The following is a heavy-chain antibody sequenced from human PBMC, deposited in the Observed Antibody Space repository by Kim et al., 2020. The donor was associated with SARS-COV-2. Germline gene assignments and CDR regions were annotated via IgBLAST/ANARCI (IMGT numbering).Heavy chain of an antibody. Sequence: GGSLRLSCAASGFAFSSYSMNWVRQAPGRGLEWVSCITPTNNFIYYAESVKGRFTISRDSANNSLVLQMNSLRADDTAIYYCARGSFEEKSLQFYRNDVFDLWGQGTKVTVSS. V-gene: IGHV3-21*01. CDR1: GFAFSSYS. CDR2: ITPTNNFI. J-gene: IGHJ3*01. D-gene: IGHD3-3*01. CDR3: ARGSFEEKSLQFYRNDVFDL.